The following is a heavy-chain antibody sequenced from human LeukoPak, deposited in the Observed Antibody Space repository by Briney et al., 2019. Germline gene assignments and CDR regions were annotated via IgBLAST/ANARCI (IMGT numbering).Heavy chain of an antibody. J-gene: IGHJ4*02. CDR1: GFTFSSYA. Sequence: GGSLRLSCAASGFTFSSYAMHWVRQAPGKGLEWVAVISYDGSNKYYADSVKGRFTISRDNSKNTLYLQMNSLRAEDTAVYYCAKSPGSGSYWGQGTLVTVSS. CDR3: AKSPGSGSY. D-gene: IGHD6-19*01. V-gene: IGHV3-30*18. CDR2: ISYDGSNK.